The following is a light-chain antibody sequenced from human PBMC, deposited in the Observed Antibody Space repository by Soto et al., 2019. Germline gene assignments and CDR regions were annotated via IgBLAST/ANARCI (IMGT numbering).Light chain of an antibody. J-gene: IGKJ2*01. CDR3: QEYNNWPPFMYT. V-gene: IGKV3-15*01. Sequence: EIVMTQSPATLSVSPGERATLSCRASQSISTYLAWYQHKAGQAPRLLIYGASIRATGIPARFSGTGSGTEFTLTISSLQSEDFAVYYCQEYNNWPPFMYTFGQGTKLEI. CDR2: GAS. CDR1: QSISTY.